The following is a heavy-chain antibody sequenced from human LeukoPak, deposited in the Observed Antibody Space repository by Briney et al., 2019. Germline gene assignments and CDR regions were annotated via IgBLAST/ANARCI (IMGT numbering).Heavy chain of an antibody. J-gene: IGHJ4*02. Sequence: GESLKISCKCSGYSFTSYWIGWVRQMPGKGLEWMGIIYPGDSDTRYSPSFQGQVTISADKSISTAYLQWSSLKASDTAMYYCARTPNHGGNSPLYYFDYWGQGTLVTVSS. CDR2: IYPGDSDT. CDR3: ARTPNHGGNSPLYYFDY. D-gene: IGHD4-23*01. CDR1: GYSFTSYW. V-gene: IGHV5-51*01.